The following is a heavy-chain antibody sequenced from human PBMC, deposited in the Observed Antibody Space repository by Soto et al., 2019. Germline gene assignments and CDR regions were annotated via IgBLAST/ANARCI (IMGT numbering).Heavy chain of an antibody. CDR3: TIGSWSGEVFDI. J-gene: IGHJ3*02. V-gene: IGHV1-69*02. CDR1: GGTFSTYS. CDR2: IIPMLGVR. D-gene: IGHD2-21*01. Sequence: QVQLVQSGAEVKKPGSSVKVSCKDSGGTFSTYSMFWVRQAPGQGLEWMGRIIPMLGVRNYAPRFQDRVTLTADKSTATVHMELSSLRSEDTALYYCTIGSWSGEVFDIWGQGTMVTVSS.